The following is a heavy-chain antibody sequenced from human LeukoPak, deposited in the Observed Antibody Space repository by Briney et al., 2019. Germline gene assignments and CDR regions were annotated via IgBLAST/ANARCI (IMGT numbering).Heavy chain of an antibody. CDR3: VVNDAFDI. CDR1: RFSFRSYD. CDR2: LSYDGSNT. J-gene: IGHJ3*02. V-gene: IGHV3-30*03. D-gene: IGHD2-21*01. Sequence: GGSLRLSCAASRFSFRSYDMHWVRQAPGKGLEWLAVLSYDGSNTYYTDSVKGRFTISRDNSKNTLYLQMNSLRAEDTAVYYCVVNDAFDIWGQGTMVTVSS.